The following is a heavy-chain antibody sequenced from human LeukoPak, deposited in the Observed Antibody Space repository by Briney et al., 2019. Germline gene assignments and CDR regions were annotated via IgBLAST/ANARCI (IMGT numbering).Heavy chain of an antibody. V-gene: IGHV3-33*01. CDR1: GFSFSTYV. CDR3: ARDNGEWRLNWFDH. D-gene: IGHD2-8*01. CDR2: IWDDGNNK. J-gene: IGHJ5*02. Sequence: GGSLRLFCAASGFSFSTYVIHWVRQAPGKGLDWVALIWDDGNNKYYADSVEGRFTISRDNSKNTLYLQMNSLRADDTAVYYCARDNGEWRLNWFDHWGQGTLVTVSS.